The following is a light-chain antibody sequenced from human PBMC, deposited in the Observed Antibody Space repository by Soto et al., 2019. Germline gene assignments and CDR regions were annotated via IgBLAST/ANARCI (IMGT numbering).Light chain of an antibody. CDR2: KAS. Sequence: DIQMTQSPSSLSASVGDIVTITCRASQCIDTSLAWYQQKPGNAPKLLIYKASSLESGVTSRFSGSGSGTEFTLTISSLQPDDFATYYCQKYNSYSMKFGQGTKVDIK. V-gene: IGKV1-5*03. J-gene: IGKJ1*01. CDR3: QKYNSYSMK. CDR1: QCIDTS.